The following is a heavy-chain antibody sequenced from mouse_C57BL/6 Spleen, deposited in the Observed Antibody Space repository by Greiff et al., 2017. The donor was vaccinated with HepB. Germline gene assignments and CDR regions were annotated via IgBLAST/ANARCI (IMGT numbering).Heavy chain of an antibody. J-gene: IGHJ4*01. Sequence: VQLQQPGAELVKPGASVKMSCKASGYTFTSYWITWVKQRPGQGLEWIGDIYPGSGSTNYNEKFKSKATLTVDTSSSTAYMQLSSLTSEDAAVYYGAAYDYVSLYAMDYWGQGTSVTVSS. CDR2: IYPGSGST. D-gene: IGHD2-4*01. V-gene: IGHV1-55*01. CDR1: GYTFTSYW. CDR3: AAYDYVSLYAMDY.